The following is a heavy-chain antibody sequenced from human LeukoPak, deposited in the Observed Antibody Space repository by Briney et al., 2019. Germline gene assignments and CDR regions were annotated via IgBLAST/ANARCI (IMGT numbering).Heavy chain of an antibody. CDR3: ARGAQGYSSSWYKFDP. D-gene: IGHD6-13*01. Sequence: NPSETLSLTCAVYGGSFSGYDWSWIRQPPGKGLEWIGEINHSGSTNYNPSLKSRVTISVDTSKNQFSLKLSSVTAADTAVYYCARGAQGYSSSWYKFDPWGQGTLVTVSS. CDR2: INHSGST. CDR1: GGSFSGYD. J-gene: IGHJ5*02. V-gene: IGHV4-34*01.